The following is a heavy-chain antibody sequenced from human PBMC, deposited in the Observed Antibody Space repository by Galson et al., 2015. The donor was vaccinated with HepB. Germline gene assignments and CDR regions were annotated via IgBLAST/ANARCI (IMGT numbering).Heavy chain of an antibody. J-gene: IGHJ6*02. CDR1: GYTFNKYD. CDR2: ISAYNSNT. Sequence: SVKVSCKASGYTFNKYDITWVRQAPGQGLEWMGRISAYNSNTNYAQKFQGRVTMTRDTSTSTAYMGVRSLRFDDTAVYYCASSGGYCSGGRCYDYYYGMDVWGQGTTVTVSS. CDR3: ASSGGYCSGGRCYDYYYGMDV. V-gene: IGHV1-18*04. D-gene: IGHD2-15*01.